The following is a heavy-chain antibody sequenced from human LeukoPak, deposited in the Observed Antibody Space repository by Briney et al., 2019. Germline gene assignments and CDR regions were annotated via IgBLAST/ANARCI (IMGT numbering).Heavy chain of an antibody. V-gene: IGHV3-11*01. D-gene: IGHD2-15*01. CDR2: ITNSGTTI. CDR3: AKHTLVVPMG. CDR1: GFTFTDYY. Sequence: GGSLRLSCAASGFTFTDYYMSWIRQAPGKGLEWVSYITNSGTTIYYADSVKGRFTISRDNAKNSLYLQMNSLRAEDTAVYYCAKHTLVVPMGWGQGTLVTVSS. J-gene: IGHJ4*02.